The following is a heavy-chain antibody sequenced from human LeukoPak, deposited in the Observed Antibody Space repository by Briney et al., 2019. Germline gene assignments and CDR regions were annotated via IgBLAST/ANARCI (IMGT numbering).Heavy chain of an antibody. CDR3: ARAETNTIFGVVTTRLEYFQH. J-gene: IGHJ1*01. D-gene: IGHD3-3*01. Sequence: SETLSLACAVYGGSFSNYYWSWIRQPPGKGLEWIGEINHSGSTNYNPSLKSRVTISVDTSKNQFSLKLSSVTAADTAVYYCARAETNTIFGVVTTRLEYFQHWGQGTLVTVSS. CDR2: INHSGST. V-gene: IGHV4-34*01. CDR1: GGSFSNYY.